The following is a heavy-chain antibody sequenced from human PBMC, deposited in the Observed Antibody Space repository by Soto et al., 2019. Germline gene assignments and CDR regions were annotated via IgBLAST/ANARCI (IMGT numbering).Heavy chain of an antibody. V-gene: IGHV3-11*01. CDR3: ARGGASVTTRVDY. D-gene: IGHD4-17*01. J-gene: IGHJ4*02. CDR2: ICSSGSTI. Sequence: QVQLVESGGGLVTPGGSLRLSCTASGFAFSASYMSWIRQAPGKGLEWISYICSSGSTIYYADSVKGRFTISRDNAKKSLYQQMDRLSADDTDGYYGARGGASVTTRVDYWGQGTQVTVSS. CDR1: GFAFSASY.